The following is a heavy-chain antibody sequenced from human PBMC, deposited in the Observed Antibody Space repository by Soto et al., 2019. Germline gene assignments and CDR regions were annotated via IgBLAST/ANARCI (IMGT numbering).Heavy chain of an antibody. J-gene: IGHJ6*02. CDR1: GFTFSSYN. V-gene: IGHV3-48*01. D-gene: IGHD1-1*01. CDR3: GGYKGYYYGMDV. Sequence: EVQLVESGGGLVQPGESLRLSCAASGFTFSSYNMNWVRQAPGKGLEWVSYISSSSITIYYADSVKGRFTISRDNAKNSLYLQMNSLRAEDTAVYYCGGYKGYYYGMDVWGQGTTVTVSS. CDR2: ISSSSITI.